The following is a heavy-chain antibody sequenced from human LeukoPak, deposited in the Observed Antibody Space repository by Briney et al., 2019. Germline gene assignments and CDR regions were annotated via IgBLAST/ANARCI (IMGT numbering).Heavy chain of an antibody. CDR3: AKRGSAWSFDY. Sequence: GSLRLSCAASGFIFSSYAMIWVRQAPGKGLEWVSGISGSGGSTNYADSVKGRFTISRDNSKNTMYVQMNSLRAEDTALYFCAKRGSAWSFDYWGQGTLVIVSS. CDR1: GFIFSSYA. CDR2: ISGSGGST. V-gene: IGHV3-23*01. J-gene: IGHJ4*02. D-gene: IGHD6-19*01.